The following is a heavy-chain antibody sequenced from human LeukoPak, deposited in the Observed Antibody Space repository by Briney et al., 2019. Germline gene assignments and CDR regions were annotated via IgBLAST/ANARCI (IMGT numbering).Heavy chain of an antibody. J-gene: IGHJ4*02. CDR1: GYTFTGYY. CDR2: ISANNGNT. V-gene: IGHV1-18*04. Sequence: ASVKVSCKASGYTFTGYYMHWVRQAPGQGLEWMGWISANNGNTNYAQKLQGRVTMTTDTSTSTAYMELRSLRSDDTAVYYCARDIAEQWLVRKYYFDYWGQGTLVTVSS. CDR3: ARDIAEQWLVRKYYFDY. D-gene: IGHD6-19*01.